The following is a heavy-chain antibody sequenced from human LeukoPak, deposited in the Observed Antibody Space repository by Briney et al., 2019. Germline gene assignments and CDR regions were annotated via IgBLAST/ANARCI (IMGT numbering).Heavy chain of an antibody. Sequence: GSLRLSCATSGITFNSHAINWVPQAPGKGLEWVPAITGSGGTTYYADSVKGRFTISRDNSKNTLYLQMNSLRAEDTAVYYCAKHTLVVTAIYYWGQGTLVTVSS. J-gene: IGHJ4*02. CDR2: ITGSGGTT. CDR1: GITFNSHA. CDR3: AKHTLVVTAIYY. D-gene: IGHD2-21*02. V-gene: IGHV3-23*01.